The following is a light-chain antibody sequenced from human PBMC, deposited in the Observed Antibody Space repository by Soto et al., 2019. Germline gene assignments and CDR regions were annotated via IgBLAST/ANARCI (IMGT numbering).Light chain of an antibody. J-gene: IGLJ2*01. Sequence: QAVVTQEPSLTVSPGGTVTLTCGSSTGAVTSGYYPNWFQQKPGQPPRALIYSTTYKHSWTPARFSGSLLGGKAALTLSGVQPEDAAYYYCLLYYGGGVVFGGGTKLTVL. CDR1: TGAVTSGYY. V-gene: IGLV7-43*01. CDR3: LLYYGGGVV. CDR2: STT.